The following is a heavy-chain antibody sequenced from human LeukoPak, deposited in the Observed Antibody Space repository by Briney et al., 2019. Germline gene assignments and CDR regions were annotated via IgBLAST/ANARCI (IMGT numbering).Heavy chain of an antibody. D-gene: IGHD6-19*01. CDR2: IKEDGSEK. V-gene: IGHV3-7*01. CDR3: ARALAVAGTGY. CDR1: RFTFSSYW. Sequence: GGSLRLSCAGSRFTFSSYWMSWVRQAPGKGLEWVANIKEDGSEKYYVDSVKGRFTISRDNAKNSLYLQMNSLRVEDTAVYYCARALAVAGTGYWGQGTLVTVSS. J-gene: IGHJ4*02.